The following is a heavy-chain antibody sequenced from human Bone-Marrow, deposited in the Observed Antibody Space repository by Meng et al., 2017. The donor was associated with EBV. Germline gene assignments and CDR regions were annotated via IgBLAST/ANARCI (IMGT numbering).Heavy chain of an antibody. D-gene: IGHD3-10*01. V-gene: IGHV1-2*06. Sequence: QVLLVQFGAEVKKPGASVKVSCKASGYTCTGYYMHWVRQAPRQGLEWMGRINPKSGDTNYAQKLQGRVTMTTDTATRTTYMELRSLRSDATAVYYCARDADYGSGSYGVLIDYWGQGTLVTVSS. J-gene: IGHJ4*02. CDR2: INPKSGDT. CDR3: ARDADYGSGSYGVLIDY. CDR1: GYTCTGYY.